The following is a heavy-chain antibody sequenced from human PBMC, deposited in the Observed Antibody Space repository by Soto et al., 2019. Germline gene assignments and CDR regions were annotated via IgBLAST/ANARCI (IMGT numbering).Heavy chain of an antibody. Sequence: DPGFGIKSGCLWSVCQYPGKRLEWLGWISAYNGNTNYAQKLQGRATMTTDTSTSTAYMELRSLRSDGTAVYYCARYVGMTISDVVPRGWFDPWGPAPLITAS. V-gene: IGHV1-18*01. J-gene: IGHJ5*02. D-gene: IGHD3-3*01. CDR3: ARYVGMTISDVVPRGWFDP. CDR2: ISAYNGNT. CDR1: GFGIKSGC.